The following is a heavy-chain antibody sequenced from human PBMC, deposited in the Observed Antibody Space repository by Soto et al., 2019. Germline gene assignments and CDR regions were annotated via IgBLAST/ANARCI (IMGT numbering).Heavy chain of an antibody. CDR1: GFTFSSYA. Sequence: GGSLRLSCAASGFTFSSYAMSWVRQAPGKGLEWVSGISDSGGSTYYAASVKGRFTISRDNSKNMLYLQINSLRAEDTAVYYCAKFYCGGGSCHYFDYWGQGPLVTVSS. J-gene: IGHJ4*02. CDR3: AKFYCGGGSCHYFDY. V-gene: IGHV3-23*01. CDR2: ISDSGGST. D-gene: IGHD2-15*01.